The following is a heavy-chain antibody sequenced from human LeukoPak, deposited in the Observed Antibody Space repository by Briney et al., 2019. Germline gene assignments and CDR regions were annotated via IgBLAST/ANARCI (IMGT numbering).Heavy chain of an antibody. Sequence: GGSLRLSCAASGFTFSSYAMSWVRQAPGKGLEWVSGISGSSGSTFYADSVEGRFTISRDNSKNTLYLQMNSLRAEDTAVYYCAKASITFIVGDPWGQGTLVTVSS. CDR2: ISGSSGST. D-gene: IGHD3-22*01. V-gene: IGHV3-23*01. J-gene: IGHJ5*02. CDR1: GFTFSSYA. CDR3: AKASITFIVGDP.